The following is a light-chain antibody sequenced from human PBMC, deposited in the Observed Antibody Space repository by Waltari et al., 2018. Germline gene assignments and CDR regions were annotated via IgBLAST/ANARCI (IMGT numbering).Light chain of an antibody. CDR2: DVS. V-gene: IGLV2-14*03. Sequence: QSALTQPAAVSGSPGQSITISCTGTSNDIGAHIYVSWYQQHPGTAPKLLIYDVSNRPSVVSTRFSRSRSGSTASLPSSVLQAEDQADYYFGSYGCRGIFGTGTKVTVL. CDR3: GSYGCRGI. CDR1: SNDIGAHIY. J-gene: IGLJ1*01.